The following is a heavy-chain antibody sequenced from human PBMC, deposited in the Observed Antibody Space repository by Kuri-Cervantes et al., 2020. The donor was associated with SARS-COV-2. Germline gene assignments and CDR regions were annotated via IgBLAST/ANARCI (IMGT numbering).Heavy chain of an antibody. CDR2: INPNSGGT. D-gene: IGHD3-10*01. CDR3: ARSLSWFGELSQYTYGMDV. J-gene: IGHJ6*02. V-gene: IGHV1-2*04. CDR1: GYTFTSYY. Sequence: ASVKVSCKASGYTFTSYYMHWVRQAPGQGLEWMGWINPNSGGTNYAQKFQGWATMTRDTSISTAYMELSRLRSDDTAVYYCARSLSWFGELSQYTYGMDVWGQGTTVTVSS.